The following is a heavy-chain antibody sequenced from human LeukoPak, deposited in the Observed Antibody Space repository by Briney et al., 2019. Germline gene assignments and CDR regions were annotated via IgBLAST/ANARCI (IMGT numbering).Heavy chain of an antibody. V-gene: IGHV4-30-4*01. CDR1: GGSISSGDYY. CDR3: ARGALGTVMSRFDP. Sequence: SQTLSLTCTVSGGSISSGDYYWSWIRQPPGKGLEWIGYIYYSGSTYYNPSLKSRVTISVDTSKNQFSLKLSSVTAADTAVYYCARGALGTVMSRFDPWGQGTLVTVSS. J-gene: IGHJ5*02. D-gene: IGHD4-11*01. CDR2: IYYSGST.